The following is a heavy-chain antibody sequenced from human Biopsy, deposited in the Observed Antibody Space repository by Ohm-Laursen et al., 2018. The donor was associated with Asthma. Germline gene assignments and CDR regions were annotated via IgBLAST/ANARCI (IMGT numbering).Heavy chain of an antibody. Sequence: SLRPSCSASGFTFSRYDMSWVRQAPGKGLEWVSAITRSAGRTDYADSVKGRFTISRDNSKNTLYLQMNSLRAEDTAVYYCAKDIGSREDYWGQGTLVTVSS. CDR1: GFTFSRYD. CDR3: AKDIGSREDY. CDR2: ITRSAGRT. J-gene: IGHJ4*02. V-gene: IGHV3-23*01. D-gene: IGHD5-24*01.